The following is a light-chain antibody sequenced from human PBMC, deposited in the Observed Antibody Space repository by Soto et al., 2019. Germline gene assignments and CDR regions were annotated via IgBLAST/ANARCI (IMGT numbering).Light chain of an antibody. V-gene: IGLV2-14*01. J-gene: IGLJ1*01. CDR2: DVS. CDR1: SSDVGGYDY. Sequence: QSALTQPASVSGPPGQSITISCTGTSSDVGGYDYVSWYQQHPGKAPKLMIYDVSNRPSGLSNRFSGSKSGNTASLTISGLQAEDEADYFCTSYAGSSTLYVFGTGTKLTVL. CDR3: TSYAGSSTLYV.